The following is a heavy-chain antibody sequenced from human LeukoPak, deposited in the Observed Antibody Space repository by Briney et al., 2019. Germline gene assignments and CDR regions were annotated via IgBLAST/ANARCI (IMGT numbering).Heavy chain of an antibody. V-gene: IGHV4-59*01. CDR3: ARSLWFGEWYFDY. CDR2: IYYSGST. CDR1: GGSISSYY. Sequence: PSQTLSLTCTVSGGSISSYYWSWIRQPPGKGLEWIGYIYYSGSTNYNPSLKSRVTISVDTSKNQFSLKLSSVTAADTAVYYCARSLWFGEWYFDYWGQGTLVTVSS. D-gene: IGHD3-10*01. J-gene: IGHJ4*02.